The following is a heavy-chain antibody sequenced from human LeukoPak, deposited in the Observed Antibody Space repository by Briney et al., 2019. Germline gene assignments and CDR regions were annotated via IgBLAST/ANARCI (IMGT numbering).Heavy chain of an antibody. CDR1: GFTFSSYS. D-gene: IGHD2-15*01. J-gene: IGHJ5*02. CDR3: ARALPNKDIVVVVAAKPNWFDP. Sequence: PGGSLRLSCAASGFTFSSYSMNWVRQAPGKGLEWVSSINSSSSYIYYADSVKGRFTISRDNAKNSLYLQMNSLRAEDTAVYYCARALPNKDIVVVVAAKPNWFDPWGQGTLVTVSA. CDR2: INSSSSYI. V-gene: IGHV3-21*01.